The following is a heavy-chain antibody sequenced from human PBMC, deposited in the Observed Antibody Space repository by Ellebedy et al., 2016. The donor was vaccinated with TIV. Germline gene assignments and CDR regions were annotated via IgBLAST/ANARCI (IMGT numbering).Heavy chain of an antibody. Sequence: GESLKISCTASGFTFINTWMSWVRQAPGKGLEWVGRIKTKTDGGTTDYAAPVKGRFTISRDDSKTTLFLQMNSLKTDDTAVYYCTTNKYYYDSSGYYCDYWGQGTLVTVSS. CDR3: TTNKYYYDSSGYYCDY. CDR2: IKTKTDGGTT. J-gene: IGHJ4*02. D-gene: IGHD3-22*01. CDR1: GFTFINTW. V-gene: IGHV3-15*01.